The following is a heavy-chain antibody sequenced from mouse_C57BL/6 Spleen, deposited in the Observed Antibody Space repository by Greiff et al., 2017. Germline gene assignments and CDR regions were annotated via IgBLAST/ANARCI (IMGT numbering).Heavy chain of an antibody. CDR2: IYPGNSDT. Sequence: EVKVVESGTVLARPGASVKMSCKTSGYTFTSYWMHWVKQRPGQGLEWIGAIYPGNSDTSYNQKFKGKAKLTAVTSASTAYMELSSLTNEDSAVYYCTKPLYYGSHFDVRGTGTTVTVSS. J-gene: IGHJ1*03. D-gene: IGHD1-1*01. CDR1: GYTFTSYW. CDR3: TKPLYYGSHFDV. V-gene: IGHV1-5*01.